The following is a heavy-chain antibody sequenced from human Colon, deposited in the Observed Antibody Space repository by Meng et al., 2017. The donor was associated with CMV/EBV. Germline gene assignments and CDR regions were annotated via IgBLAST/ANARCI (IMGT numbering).Heavy chain of an antibody. V-gene: IGHV3-21*01. CDR1: GLTFSSYG. Sequence: GGSLRLSGAASGLTFSSYGMNWVRQAPGRGLEWGASIVTTGSAVYSADSVKGRFTISRENAKNSLYLQMSSLSAEDTAVYYCVRDNARVQGNIPILVVPQGFDYWGQGTVAPSPQ. CDR2: IVTTGSAV. CDR3: VRDNARVQGNIPILVVPQGFDY. J-gene: IGHJ4*02. D-gene: IGHD3-22*01.